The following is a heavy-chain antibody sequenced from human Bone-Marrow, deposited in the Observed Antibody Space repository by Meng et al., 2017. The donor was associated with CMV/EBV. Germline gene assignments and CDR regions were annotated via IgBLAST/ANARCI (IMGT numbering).Heavy chain of an antibody. CDR3: ASQCTDYSYGMDV. J-gene: IGHJ6*02. Sequence: SETLSLTCTVSGGSIRSRNNYWAWIRQAPGKGLEWIGSLYYGGNTFYNPSLKSRVTISVDTSKNQFSLMVRSVTAADTAVYYCASQCTDYSYGMDVWGQGTTVTVSS. CDR2: LYYGGNT. CDR1: GGSIRSRNNY. D-gene: IGHD2-2*01. V-gene: IGHV4-39*01.